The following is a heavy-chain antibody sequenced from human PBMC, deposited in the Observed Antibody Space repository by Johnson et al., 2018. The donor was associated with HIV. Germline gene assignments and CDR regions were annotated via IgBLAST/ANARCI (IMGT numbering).Heavy chain of an antibody. J-gene: IGHJ3*02. D-gene: IGHD3-16*01. CDR2: IRYDGSNK. Sequence: QVQLVESGGGVVQPGGSLRLSCAASGFTFSTYGMHWVRQAPGKGLEWVAFIRYDGSNKYYADSVKGRFTISRDNSKNTLYGQMNSLRAEDTAVYYCARVIDYYEGPLGAFDIWGQGTMVTVSS. CDR1: GFTFSTYG. V-gene: IGHV3-30*02. CDR3: ARVIDYYEGPLGAFDI.